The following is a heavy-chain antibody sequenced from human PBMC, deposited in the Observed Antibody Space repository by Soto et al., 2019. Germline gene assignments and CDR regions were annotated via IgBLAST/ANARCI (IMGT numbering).Heavy chain of an antibody. CDR3: AREKPDIVVVTAKRGWFDP. V-gene: IGHV1-46*04. J-gene: IGHJ5*02. CDR1: GYTFTSYY. CDR2: INPSGGST. D-gene: IGHD2-21*02. Sequence: QVQLVQSGAEVKKPGASVKVSCKASGYTFTSYYMDWVRQAPGQGLEWLGIINPSGGSTSDAQKLLGSVTMTRDKSTSTVYMELSSLRSEDTAVYYCAREKPDIVVVTAKRGWFDPWGQGTLVTVSS.